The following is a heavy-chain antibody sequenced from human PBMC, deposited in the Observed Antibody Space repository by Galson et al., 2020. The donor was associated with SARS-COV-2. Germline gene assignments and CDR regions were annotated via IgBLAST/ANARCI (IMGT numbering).Heavy chain of an antibody. CDR3: ARVYSGSYYPAFDI. D-gene: IGHD1-26*01. CDR1: GFTFSSYS. Sequence: GESLKISCAASGFTFSSYSMNWVRQAPGKGLEWVSSISSSSSYIYYADSVKGRFTISRDNAKNSLYLQMNSLRAEDTAVYYCARVYSGSYYPAFDIWGQGTMVTVSS. J-gene: IGHJ3*02. V-gene: IGHV3-21*01. CDR2: ISSSSSYI.